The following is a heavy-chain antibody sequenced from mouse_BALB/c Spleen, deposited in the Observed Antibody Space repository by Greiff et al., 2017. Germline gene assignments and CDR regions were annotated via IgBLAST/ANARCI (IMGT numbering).Heavy chain of an antibody. CDR1: GFTFNTYA. CDR2: IRSKSNNYAT. CDR3: VRHRGGYEDYAMDD. D-gene: IGHD2-14*01. Sequence: DVHLVESGGGLVQPKGSLKLSCAASGFTFNTYAMNWVRQAPGKGLEWVARIRSKSNNYATYYADSVKDRFTISRDDSQSMLYLQMNNLKTEDTAMYYCVRHRGGYEDYAMDDWGQGTSVTVSS. V-gene: IGHV10-1*02. J-gene: IGHJ4*01.